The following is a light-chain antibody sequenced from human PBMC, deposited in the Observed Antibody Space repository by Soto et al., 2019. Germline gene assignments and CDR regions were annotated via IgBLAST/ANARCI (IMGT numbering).Light chain of an antibody. CDR1: QSVTTQ. CDR3: QQYGGSTRT. J-gene: IGKJ1*01. CDR2: GAS. V-gene: IGKV3-20*01. Sequence: IVLTQSPGTLSLSPGERATLYCRASQSVTTQLAWYQQKPGQAPRLIIHGASSRATGVPDRITGSGSGTDFTLSISRLEPEDFAVYYCQQYGGSTRTFGQGTKVDIK.